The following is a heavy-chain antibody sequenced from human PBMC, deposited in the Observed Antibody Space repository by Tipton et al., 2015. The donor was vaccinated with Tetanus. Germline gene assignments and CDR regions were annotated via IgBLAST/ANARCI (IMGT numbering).Heavy chain of an antibody. J-gene: IGHJ6*04. CDR2: ISNSGST. V-gene: IGHV4-31*03. CDR3: ARDRGLRGVDYYYPGMGG. Sequence: TLSLTCTVSGGSISSDGAYWSWIRQHPGEGLEWIGYISNSGSTYYNPSLKSRVTISVDTSQKQISLKVNSVTAADTAVYYCARDRGLRGVDYYYPGMGGCCEWPVVPVSS. CDR1: GGSISSDGAY. D-gene: IGHD3-10*01.